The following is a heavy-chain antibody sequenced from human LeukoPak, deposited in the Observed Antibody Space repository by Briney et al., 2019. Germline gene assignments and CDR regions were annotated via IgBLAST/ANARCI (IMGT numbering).Heavy chain of an antibody. V-gene: IGHV4-39*07. D-gene: IGHD3-22*01. J-gene: IGHJ3*02. CDR3: ARATSETYYYDSSGRTKIRRGSAFDI. CDR2: IYYSGST. CDR1: GGSISSSSYY. Sequence: PSETLSLTCTVSGGSISSSSYYWSWIRQPPGKGLEWIGRIYYSGSTYYNPSLKIRVTISVDTSKYQFSLKLISVTAADTAVYYCARATSETYYYDSSGRTKIRRGSAFDIWGQGTMVTVSS.